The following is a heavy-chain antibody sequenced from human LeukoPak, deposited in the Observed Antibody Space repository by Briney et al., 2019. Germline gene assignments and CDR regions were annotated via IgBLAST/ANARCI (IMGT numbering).Heavy chain of an antibody. D-gene: IGHD6-6*01. CDR2: INPNTGGT. CDR3: ARGGTASSSRFYY. CDR1: GYTFTGYY. J-gene: IGHJ4*02. V-gene: IGHV1-2*02. Sequence: ASVTVSCKASGYTFTGYYMHWVRQAPGQGLEWMGWINPNTGGTNYVQKFQGRVTMTRETSINTAYMEMSRLRADDTAVYYGARGGTASSSRFYYWGQGTLVTASS.